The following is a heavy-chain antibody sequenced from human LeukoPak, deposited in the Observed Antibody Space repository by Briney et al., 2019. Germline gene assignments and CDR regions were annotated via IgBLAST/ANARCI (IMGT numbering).Heavy chain of an antibody. V-gene: IGHV3-7*01. J-gene: IGHJ6*03. CDR2: IKQDGSEK. Sequence: GGSLRLSCAASGFTFSSYWMSWVRQAPGKGLEWVANIKQDGSEKYYVDSVKGRFTISRDNAKNSLYLQMNSLRAEDTAVYYCARDREAATYYDILTGYYGGPYYYYYMDVWGKGTTVTISS. CDR1: GFTFSSYW. D-gene: IGHD3-9*01. CDR3: ARDREAATYYDILTGYYGGPYYYYYMDV.